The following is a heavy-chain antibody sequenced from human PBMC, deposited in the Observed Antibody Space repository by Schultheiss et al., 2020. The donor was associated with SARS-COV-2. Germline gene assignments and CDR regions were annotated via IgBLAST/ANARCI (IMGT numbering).Heavy chain of an antibody. CDR2: IYTSGST. CDR3: ASNYGGNFRG. Sequence: SQTLSLTCTVSGGSISSGGYYWSWIRQPAGKGLEWIGRIYTSGSTYYNPSLKSRVTISVDTSKNQFSLKLSSVTAADTAVYYCASNYGGNFRGWGQGTLVTVSS. J-gene: IGHJ4*02. D-gene: IGHD4-23*01. CDR1: GGSISSGGYY. V-gene: IGHV4-61*02.